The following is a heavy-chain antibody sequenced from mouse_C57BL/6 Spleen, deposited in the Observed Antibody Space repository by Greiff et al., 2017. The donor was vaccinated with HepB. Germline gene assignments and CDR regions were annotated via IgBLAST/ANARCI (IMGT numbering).Heavy chain of an antibody. V-gene: IGHV5-4*01. Sequence: EVKLQESGGGLVKPGGSLKLSCAASGFTFSSYAMSWVRQTPEKRLEWVATISDGGSYTYYPDNVKGRFTISRDNAKNNLYLQMSHLKSEDTAMYYCAREGIYYDYDWFAYWGQGTLVTVSA. CDR1: GFTFSSYA. CDR2: ISDGGSYT. CDR3: AREGIYYDYDWFAY. D-gene: IGHD2-4*01. J-gene: IGHJ3*01.